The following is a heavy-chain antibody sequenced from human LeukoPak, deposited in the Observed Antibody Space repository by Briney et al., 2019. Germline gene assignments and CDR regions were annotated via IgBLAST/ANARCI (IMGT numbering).Heavy chain of an antibody. D-gene: IGHD1-26*01. Sequence: SETLSLTCTVSGGSISSYYWSWIRQPPGKGLEWIGYVYYSGSTNYSPSLKSRVTISVDTSKNQFSLKLSSVTAADTAVYYCARESGGIVGATNAFDIWGQGTMVTVSS. V-gene: IGHV4-59*01. J-gene: IGHJ3*02. CDR1: GGSISSYY. CDR2: VYYSGST. CDR3: ARESGGIVGATNAFDI.